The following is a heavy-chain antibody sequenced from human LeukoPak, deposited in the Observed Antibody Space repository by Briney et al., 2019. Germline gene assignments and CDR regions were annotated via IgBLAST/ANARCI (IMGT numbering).Heavy chain of an antibody. CDR3: AKDKTTRLAQPYYYYGMDV. V-gene: IGHV3-23*01. Sequence: PGGSLRLSCAASGFTFSSYAMSWVRQAPGKGLEWVSAISGSGGSTYYADSVKGRFTISRDNSKNTLYLQMNSLRAEDTAVYYCAKDKTTRLAQPYYYYGMDVWGQGTTATVSS. D-gene: IGHD1-7*01. J-gene: IGHJ6*02. CDR1: GFTFSSYA. CDR2: ISGSGGST.